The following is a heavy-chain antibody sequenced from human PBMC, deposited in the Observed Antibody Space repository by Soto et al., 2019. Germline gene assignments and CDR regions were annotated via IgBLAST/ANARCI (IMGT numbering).Heavy chain of an antibody. CDR3: ARDGFGWELPY. D-gene: IGHD1-26*01. J-gene: IGHJ4*02. CDR2: ISGYNGKT. Sequence: QVQLVQSGAEVKKPGASVRVSCKASGYSFSNYGISWVRQAPGQGLEWMGWISGYNGKTNYEQKFQDRVTMTTDTSTSTVYMDLRSLRSDDTAVYYCARDGFGWELPYWGQGTLVTVSS. V-gene: IGHV1-18*01. CDR1: GYSFSNYG.